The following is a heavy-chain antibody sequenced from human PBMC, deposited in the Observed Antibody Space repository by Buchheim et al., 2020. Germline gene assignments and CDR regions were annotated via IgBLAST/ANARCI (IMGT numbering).Heavy chain of an antibody. CDR2: IYYSGST. J-gene: IGHJ4*02. Sequence: QEQLQQWGARLLKPSETLSLTCTVSGGSISSSSYYWGWIRQPPGKGLEWIGSIYYSGSTYYNPSLKSRVTISVDTSKNQFSLKLSSVTAADTAVYYCARLDSSGWYYFDYWGQGTL. D-gene: IGHD6-19*01. CDR3: ARLDSSGWYYFDY. CDR1: GGSISSSSYY. V-gene: IGHV4-39*01.